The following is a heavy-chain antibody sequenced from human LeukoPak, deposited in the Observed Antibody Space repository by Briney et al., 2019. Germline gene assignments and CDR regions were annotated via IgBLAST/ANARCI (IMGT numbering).Heavy chain of an antibody. D-gene: IGHD3-22*01. J-gene: IGHJ3*02. CDR3: ARGGRGSAAVVAPRSFDI. CDR1: GFSFSSYS. V-gene: IGHV3-48*01. CDR2: INSDGRSI. Sequence: AGGSLRLSCAASGFSFSSYSMNWVRQAPGKGLEWVSYINSDGRSIYHADSVKGRFIISRDISKNTLYLQMNSLRAEDSALYYCARGGRGSAAVVAPRSFDIWGQGTMVTVSS.